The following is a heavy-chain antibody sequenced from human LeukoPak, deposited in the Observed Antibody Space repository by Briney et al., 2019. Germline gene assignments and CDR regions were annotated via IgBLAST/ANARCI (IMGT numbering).Heavy chain of an antibody. CDR2: ISGSGGST. Sequence: GGSLRLSCAASGFTFSSYGMSWVRQAPGKGLEWVSAISGSGGSTYYADSVKGRFTISRDNSKNTLYLQMNSLRTEDTAVYYCARDRGYYGSGSYDGEDYWGQGTLVTVSS. J-gene: IGHJ4*02. D-gene: IGHD3-10*01. CDR1: GFTFSSYG. CDR3: ARDRGYYGSGSYDGEDY. V-gene: IGHV3-23*01.